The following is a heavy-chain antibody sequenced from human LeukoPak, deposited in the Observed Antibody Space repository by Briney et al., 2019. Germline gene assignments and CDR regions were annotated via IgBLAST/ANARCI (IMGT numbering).Heavy chain of an antibody. CDR1: GGTFSSYG. V-gene: IGHV1-69*13. CDR3: VRDGSYYDSSGYYYLY. CDR2: IIPIFGTA. Sequence: ASVKVSCKASGGTFSSYGISWVRQAPGQGLEWMGGIIPIFGTANYAQKFQGRVTITADESTSTAYMELSSLRSEDTAVYYCVRDGSYYDSSGYYYLYWGQGTLVTVSS. D-gene: IGHD3-22*01. J-gene: IGHJ4*02.